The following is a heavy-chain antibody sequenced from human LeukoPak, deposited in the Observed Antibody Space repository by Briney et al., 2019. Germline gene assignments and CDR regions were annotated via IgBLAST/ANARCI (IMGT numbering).Heavy chain of an antibody. CDR2: INAGNGNT. CDR3: ASSIPAVPYFYFYAMEV. J-gene: IGHJ6*02. CDR1: GYTFTNYA. Sequence: APVKVSCKASGYTFTNYAMHWVRQAPGQRLEWMGWINAGNGNTEYSQKFQGRVTITRDTSASTAYMELSSLRSEDTAAYYCASSIPAVPYFYFYAMEVWGQGTTVTVSS. D-gene: IGHD2-2*01. V-gene: IGHV1-3*01.